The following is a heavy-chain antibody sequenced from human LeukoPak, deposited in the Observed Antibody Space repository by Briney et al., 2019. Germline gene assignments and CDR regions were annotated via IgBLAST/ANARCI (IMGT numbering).Heavy chain of an antibody. J-gene: IGHJ4*02. Sequence: GASVKVSCKASGGTFSSYAISWVRQAPGQGLEWMGGIIPIFGTANYAQKFQGRVTTTADESTSTAYMELSSLRSEDTAVYYCAREITGTSDYWGQGTLVTVSS. CDR1: GGTFSSYA. V-gene: IGHV1-69*13. D-gene: IGHD1-20*01. CDR3: AREITGTSDY. CDR2: IIPIFGTA.